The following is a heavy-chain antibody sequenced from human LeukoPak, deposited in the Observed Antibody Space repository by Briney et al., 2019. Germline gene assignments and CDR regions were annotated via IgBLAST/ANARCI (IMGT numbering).Heavy chain of an antibody. D-gene: IGHD2-2*02. V-gene: IGHV4-38-2*02. CDR2: VYHIGTT. CDR1: GYSINNSSY. CDR3: VRGQNLYG. J-gene: IGHJ4*02. Sequence: SETVSLTCTVSGYSINNSSYRGWIRQSAEKGLEWIATVYHIGTTFYNPSLKSRLKISAAASKNVVSLRLPSVTAADTAMYFCVRGQNLYGWGQGTLLAVSS.